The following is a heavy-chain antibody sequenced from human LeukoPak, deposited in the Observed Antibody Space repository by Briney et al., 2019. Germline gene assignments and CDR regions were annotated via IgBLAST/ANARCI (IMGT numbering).Heavy chain of an antibody. J-gene: IGHJ4*02. CDR3: ARAHLGTFDY. CDR2: IYYSGST. Sequence: SETLSLTCTVSGGSISSYYWSWIRQPPGKGLEWIGYIYYSGSTNYNPSLKSRVTISVDTSKDQFSLKLSSVTAADTAVYYCARAHLGTFDYWGQGTLVTVSS. CDR1: GGSISSYY. D-gene: IGHD1/OR15-1a*01. V-gene: IGHV4-59*01.